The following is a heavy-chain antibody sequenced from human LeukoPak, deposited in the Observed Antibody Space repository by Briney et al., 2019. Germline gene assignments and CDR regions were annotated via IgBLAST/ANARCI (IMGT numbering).Heavy chain of an antibody. Sequence: GASVKVSCKTSGGTFSNYAINWVRQAPGQGLEWMGGIFPVFGTANYAQKFQGRVTLTTDESTGTAYMDLTSLGSEDTAVYYCARGNYWSEFDHWGQGTLVTVSS. CDR3: ARGNYWSEFDH. V-gene: IGHV1-69*05. D-gene: IGHD1-7*01. J-gene: IGHJ4*02. CDR2: IFPVFGTA. CDR1: GGTFSNYA.